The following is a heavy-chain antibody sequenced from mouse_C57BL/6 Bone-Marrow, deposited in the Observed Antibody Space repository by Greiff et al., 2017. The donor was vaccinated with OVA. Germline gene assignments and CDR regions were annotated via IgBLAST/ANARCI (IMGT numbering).Heavy chain of an antibody. V-gene: IGHV1-82*01. CDR3: ARGQLYAMDY. CDR2: IYPGDGDT. J-gene: IGHJ4*01. CDR1: GYAFSSSW. D-gene: IGHD3-1*01. Sequence: QVQLKESGPELVKPGASVKISCKASGYAFSSSWMNWVKQRPGKGLEWIGRIYPGDGDTNYNGKFKGKATLTADKSSSTASRQLSSLTSEDSAVYFCARGQLYAMDYWGQGTSVTVSS.